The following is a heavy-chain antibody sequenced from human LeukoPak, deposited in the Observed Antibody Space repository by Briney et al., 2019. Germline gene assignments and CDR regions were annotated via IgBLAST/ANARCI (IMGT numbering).Heavy chain of an antibody. CDR3: ARDTAVPGTGTDFDY. CDR2: ISSSSSYT. Sequence: PGGSLRLSCATSGFTFSDYYMSWIRQAPAKGLDWVSYISSSSSYTNYADSVKGRFTISRDNAKNSLYLQMNSMRAEDTAVYYCARDTAVPGTGTDFDYWGQGTLVTVSS. J-gene: IGHJ4*02. V-gene: IGHV3-11*05. CDR1: GFTFSDYY. D-gene: IGHD6-19*01.